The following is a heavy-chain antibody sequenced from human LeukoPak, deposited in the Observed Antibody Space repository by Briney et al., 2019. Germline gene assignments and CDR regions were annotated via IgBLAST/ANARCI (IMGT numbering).Heavy chain of an antibody. Sequence: GESLKISCKVSGYSFTSYCIGWVRQMPGKGLERMGIIYPGDSGPTYSPPFQGQVTISVDKSINTAYLQWSSLQASDTAMYYCGMSGDRVPLQDDVFDVWGQGTMVTVST. CDR3: GMSGDRVPLQDDVFDV. V-gene: IGHV5-51*01. CDR2: IYPGDSGP. D-gene: IGHD1-26*01. J-gene: IGHJ3*01. CDR1: GYSFTSYC.